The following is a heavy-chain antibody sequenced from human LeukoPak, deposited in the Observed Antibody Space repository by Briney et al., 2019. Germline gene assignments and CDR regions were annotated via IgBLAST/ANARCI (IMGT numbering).Heavy chain of an antibody. Sequence: GGSLRLSCAVSGLTFRSYWMSWVRQAPGKGLEWVANINQEGSEKYFVDSVRGRFTISRNNAKNSLHLQMNTLRAEDTAVYYCARERDGRFFDYWGQGTLVTVSS. CDR1: GLTFRSYW. CDR3: ARERDGRFFDY. V-gene: IGHV3-7*01. D-gene: IGHD5-24*01. J-gene: IGHJ4*02. CDR2: INQEGSEK.